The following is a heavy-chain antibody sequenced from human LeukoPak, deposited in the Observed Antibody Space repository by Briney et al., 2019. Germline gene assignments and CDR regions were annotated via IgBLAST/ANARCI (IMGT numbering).Heavy chain of an antibody. J-gene: IGHJ4*02. CDR2: IRRDGSDR. CDR3: AKDNWLPSSPAVAGLGD. D-gene: IGHD6-19*01. CDR1: GFTFSTYG. Sequence: GGSLRLSCAASGFTFSTYGMHWVRQAPGKGLEWVAFIRRDGSDRFHADSVKGRFTISRDNSRNTLYLQMNSLTVEDTAVYYCAKDNWLPSSPAVAGLGDWNQGTLVTVSS. V-gene: IGHV3-30*02.